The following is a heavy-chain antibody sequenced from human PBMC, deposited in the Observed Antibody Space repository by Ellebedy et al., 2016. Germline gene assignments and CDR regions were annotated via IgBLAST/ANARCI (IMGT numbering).Heavy chain of an antibody. V-gene: IGHV4-59*08. CDR3: TRLYGDYLKADY. D-gene: IGHD4-17*01. CDR1: GGSLSSYY. CDR2: IYYSGKT. J-gene: IGHJ4*02. Sequence: SETLSLTXAVSGGSLSSYYWTWIRQPPGKGLEWIGSIYYSGKTNYNPSLKSRLTISVDTSKNQFSLKLTSVTAADTAVYFCTRLYGDYLKADYWGQGTLVTVSS.